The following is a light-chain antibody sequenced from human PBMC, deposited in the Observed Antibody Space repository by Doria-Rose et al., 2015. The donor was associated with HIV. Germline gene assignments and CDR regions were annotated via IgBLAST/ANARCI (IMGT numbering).Light chain of an antibody. J-gene: IGKJ2*02. CDR2: AAS. CDR1: HTISNY. V-gene: IGKV1-39*01. Sequence: SSLSASVGDRVTISCRASHTISNYLNWYQQRPGKAPNLLIYAASNLQSGVPSRFSGSGSGTDFTLTINSLQSEDFAAYYCQQSFSTPLGTFGQGTKLEIK. CDR3: QQSFSTPLGT.